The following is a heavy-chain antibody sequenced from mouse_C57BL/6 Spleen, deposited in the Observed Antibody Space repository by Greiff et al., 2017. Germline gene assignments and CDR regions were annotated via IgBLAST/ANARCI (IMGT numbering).Heavy chain of an antibody. CDR1: GYAFSSSW. J-gene: IGHJ2*01. CDR2: IYPGDGDT. V-gene: IGHV1-82*01. CDR3: AKNGDYFDY. Sequence: QVQLQQSGPELVKPGASVKISCKASGYAFSSSWMNWVKPRPGTGLEWIGRIYPGDGDTNYNGKFKGKATLTADQSSSTAYMQLSSLTSEDSAVYFCAKNGDYFDYWGQGTTLTVSS.